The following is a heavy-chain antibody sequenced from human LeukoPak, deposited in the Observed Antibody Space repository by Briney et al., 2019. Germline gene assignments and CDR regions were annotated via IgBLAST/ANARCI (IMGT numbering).Heavy chain of an antibody. D-gene: IGHD4-11*01. CDR3: ARASTVPSSYYMDV. CDR2: IGDSGDGT. Sequence: GGSLRLSCAASGFTFSSYGMSWVRQAPGKGLEWLSAIGDSGDGTYYADSVKGRFAISRDNARNSLYLQMNSLRVEDTALYYCARASTVPSSYYMDVWGKGTTVTVSS. CDR1: GFTFSSYG. J-gene: IGHJ6*03. V-gene: IGHV3-23*01.